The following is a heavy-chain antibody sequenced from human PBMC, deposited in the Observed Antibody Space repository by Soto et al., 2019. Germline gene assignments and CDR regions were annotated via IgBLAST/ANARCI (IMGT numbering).Heavy chain of an antibody. D-gene: IGHD6-19*01. CDR1: GGSFSGYY. V-gene: IGHV4-34*01. J-gene: IGHJ4*02. CDR2: INHSGIT. Sequence: SETLSLTCAVYGGSFSGYYWSWIRQPPGKGLEWLGEINHSGITDYNPSLKSRITISIDTSKKQFSLKLNSVTAADTAVYYCAIGPRMWLAGGGYWGQGTQVTVS. CDR3: AIGPRMWLAGGGY.